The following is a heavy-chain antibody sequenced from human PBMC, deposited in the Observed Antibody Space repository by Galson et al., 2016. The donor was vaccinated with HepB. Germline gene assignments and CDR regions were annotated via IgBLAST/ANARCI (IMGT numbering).Heavy chain of an antibody. CDR1: GYTFTSYY. D-gene: IGHD2-2*01. CDR2: ITPSGGST. Sequence: SVKVSCKASGYTFTSYYMHWVRQAPGQGLEWMGIITPSGGSTSYAQKFQGTVTMTRDTSTSTLYLELISLKSEDTAVYYCARNAMYCSSTRCSTYYFDYWGQGTLVTVSS. J-gene: IGHJ4*02. CDR3: ARNAMYCSSTRCSTYYFDY. V-gene: IGHV1-46*01.